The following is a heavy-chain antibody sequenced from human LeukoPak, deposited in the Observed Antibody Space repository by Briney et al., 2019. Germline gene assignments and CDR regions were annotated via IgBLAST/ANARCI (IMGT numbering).Heavy chain of an antibody. CDR1: GYSISSGYY. CDR2: IYHSGST. CDR3: AGTYYYDSSGYFYVDY. J-gene: IGHJ4*02. D-gene: IGHD3-22*01. Sequence: SETLSLTFTVSGYSISSGYYWGWIRQSPGKGLEWIGSIYHSGSTYYNPSLRSRVTISVDTSKNQFSLKLSSVTAADTAVYYCAGTYYYDSSGYFYVDYWGQGTLVTVSS. V-gene: IGHV4-38-2*02.